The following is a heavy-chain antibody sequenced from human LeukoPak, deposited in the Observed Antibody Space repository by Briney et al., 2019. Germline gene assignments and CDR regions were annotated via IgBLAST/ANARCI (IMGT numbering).Heavy chain of an antibody. CDR3: ARDLLHPGGGSGPFDY. V-gene: IGHV3-74*01. CDR2: IENDGSST. J-gene: IGHJ4*02. Sequence: GGSLRLSCAASGFTFSSHWMHWVRQAPGKGLVWVSRIENDGSSTSYADSVKGRFTISRDNSKNSLYLQMNSLRAEDTAVYYCARDLLHPGGGSGPFDYWGQGTLVTVSS. CDR1: GFTFSSHW. D-gene: IGHD3-10*01.